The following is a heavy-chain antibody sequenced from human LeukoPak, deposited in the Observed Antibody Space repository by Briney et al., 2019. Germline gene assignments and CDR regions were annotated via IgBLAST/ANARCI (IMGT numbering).Heavy chain of an antibody. CDR2: INPNSGGT. D-gene: IGHD3-10*01. CDR3: ATGSYYYGSGSYYPD. CDR1: GYTFTGYY. J-gene: IGHJ4*02. V-gene: IGHV1-2*02. Sequence: GASVKVSCKASGYTFTGYYMHWVRQAPGQGLEWMRWINPNSGGTNYAQKFQGRVTMTRDTSISTAYMELSRLRSDDTAVYYCATGSYYYGSGSYYPDWGQGTLVTVSS.